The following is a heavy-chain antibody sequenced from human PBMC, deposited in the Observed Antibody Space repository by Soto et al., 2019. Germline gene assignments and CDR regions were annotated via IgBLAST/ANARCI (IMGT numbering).Heavy chain of an antibody. D-gene: IGHD2-8*01. CDR3: VSQRTSVLSQAYFDY. J-gene: IGHJ4*02. Sequence: SETLSLTCTVSGGSVSNSNYYWGWIRQPPGKGLEWIGSVYYRGRSYSKSSVKSRVTISVDTSKNQFSLNLNSVTASDTAVYFCVSQRTSVLSQAYFDYWGPGALVTVSS. CDR1: GGSVSNSNYY. CDR2: VYYRGRS. V-gene: IGHV4-39*01.